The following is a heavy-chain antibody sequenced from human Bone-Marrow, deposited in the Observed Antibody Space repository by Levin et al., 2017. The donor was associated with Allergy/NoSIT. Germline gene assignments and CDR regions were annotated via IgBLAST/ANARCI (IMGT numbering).Heavy chain of an antibody. D-gene: IGHD3-10*01. Sequence: GESLKISCKASGYTFTDSYIHWVRQAPGQGLEWMGWINPNSGGRKYARKFQDRVTMTRDTSASTAYMEMFTLRPDDTAVYYCARDLEFGDIGGGAFGFGMAAGDGVDFPTEHHALDLWGQGTTVTVSS. J-gene: IGHJ6*02. CDR1: GYTFTDSY. V-gene: IGHV1-2*02. CDR3: ARDLEFGDIGGGAFGFGMAAGDGVDFPTEHHALDL. CDR2: INPNSGGR.